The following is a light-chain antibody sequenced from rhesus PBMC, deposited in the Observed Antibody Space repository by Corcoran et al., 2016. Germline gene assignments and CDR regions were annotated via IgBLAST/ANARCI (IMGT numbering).Light chain of an antibody. Sequence: DIVMTQTPLSLPITPGESASISCRSSQSLLDSTGYTYLFWYLQKPGQSPQLLGYLGSHRASGVPARFSCSWSGNDFTLKISRVEAEGVGVYYCLQDIQLPWTFGQGTKVEIK. J-gene: IGKJ1*01. CDR1: QSLLDSTGYTY. V-gene: IGKV2-78*01. CDR2: LGS. CDR3: LQDIQLPWT.